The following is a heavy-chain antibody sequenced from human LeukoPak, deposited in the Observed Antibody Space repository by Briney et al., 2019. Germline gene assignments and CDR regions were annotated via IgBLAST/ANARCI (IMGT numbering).Heavy chain of an antibody. V-gene: IGHV3-7*01. J-gene: IGHJ6*03. CDR1: GFTFSSYW. Sequence: GGSLRLSYAASGFTFSSYWMSWVRQAPGKRLEWVANIKQDGSEKYYVASVKGRFTISRDNAEDSLFLQMNSLRAEDTAVCYCARDRGYMDVWGKGTTVTVSS. CDR3: ARDRGYMDV. CDR2: IKQDGSEK.